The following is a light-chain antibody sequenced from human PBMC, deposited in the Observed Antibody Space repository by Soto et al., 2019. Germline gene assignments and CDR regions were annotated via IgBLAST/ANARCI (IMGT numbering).Light chain of an antibody. CDR2: KAS. CDR3: QQYNDYSWT. CDR1: QSIGIW. J-gene: IGKJ1*01. V-gene: IGKV1-5*03. Sequence: IQMTQSPSTLSASVGDRVAITCRASQSIGIWLAWYQKKPGKAPRFLVYKASTLQTGVPSRFSGSGSGTEFTLTISSLQPDDFATIYCQQYNDYSWTFGQGTKVEIQ.